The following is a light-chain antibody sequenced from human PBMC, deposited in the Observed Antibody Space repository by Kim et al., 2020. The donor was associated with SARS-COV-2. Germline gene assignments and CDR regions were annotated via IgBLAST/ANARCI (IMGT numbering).Light chain of an antibody. Sequence: IQLTQSPSSLSASVGDRVTITCRASQGISTYLAWYQQKPGKAPRLLIYLATTLQSGVPSRFSGSGSGTDFTLTINSLQPEDFATYYCQQLKSYPLTFGGGTKVDIK. V-gene: IGKV1-9*01. CDR2: LAT. CDR3: QQLKSYPLT. CDR1: QGISTY. J-gene: IGKJ4*01.